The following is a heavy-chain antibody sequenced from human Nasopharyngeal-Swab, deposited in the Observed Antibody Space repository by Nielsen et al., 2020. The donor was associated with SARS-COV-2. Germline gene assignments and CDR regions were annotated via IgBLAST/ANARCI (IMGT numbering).Heavy chain of an antibody. CDR2: ISSSSYT. V-gene: IGHV3-11*05. D-gene: IGHD3-22*01. CDR1: GFTFSDYY. Sequence: GESLKISCAASGFTFSDYYMSWIRQAPGKGLEWVSYISSSSYTNYADSVKGRFTISRDNAKNSLYLQMNSLRAEDTAVYYCAAEPPVVNGMDVWGQGTTVTVSS. J-gene: IGHJ6*02. CDR3: AAEPPVVNGMDV.